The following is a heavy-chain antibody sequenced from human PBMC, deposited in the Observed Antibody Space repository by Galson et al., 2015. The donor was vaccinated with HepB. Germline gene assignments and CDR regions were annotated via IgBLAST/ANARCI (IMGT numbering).Heavy chain of an antibody. CDR2: IYSGGST. V-gene: IGHV3-53*04. J-gene: IGHJ4*02. CDR1: GFTVSSSF. D-gene: IGHD6-13*01. Sequence: SLRLSCAASGFTVSSSFMNWVRQAPGKGLEWVSLIYSGGSTFYTESVKGRFTISSHNSKNTLYLQMNSLRAEDTAVYYCAGGDSSSWPFDYWSQGTLVTVSS. CDR3: AGGDSSSWPFDY.